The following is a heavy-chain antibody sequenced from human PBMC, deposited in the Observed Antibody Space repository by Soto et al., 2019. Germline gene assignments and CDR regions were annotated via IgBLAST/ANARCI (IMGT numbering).Heavy chain of an antibody. J-gene: IGHJ5*02. V-gene: IGHV1-18*01. Sequence: ASVKVSCKASGYTFFSYGISWVRQAPGQGLEWMGWISTYNGNTNYAQRLQDRVTMTTDTSTRTAYMELRSLRSDDTAVYYCARKSSSSSWFDPWGQGTLVTVSS. CDR1: GYTFFSYG. CDR2: ISTYNGNT. CDR3: ARKSSSSSWFDP. D-gene: IGHD6-6*01.